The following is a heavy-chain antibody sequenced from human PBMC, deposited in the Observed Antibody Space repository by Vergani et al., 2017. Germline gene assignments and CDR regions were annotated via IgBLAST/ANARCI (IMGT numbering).Heavy chain of an antibody. CDR1: GGSFSTVGQS. Sequence: QVQLQESGPGLVNPSQTLSLTCTVSGGSFSTVGQSWTWLRQSAGKGLEWIGRIYTSGATNYNPSLRNRAIMSVDASKKQFFLKLTSVTAADTAVYYCAEDRTTVAHGFYYYYMDVWGKGTTVTVSS. CDR3: AEDRTTVAHGFYYYYMDV. CDR2: IYTSGAT. D-gene: IGHD4-23*01. J-gene: IGHJ6*03. V-gene: IGHV4-61*02.